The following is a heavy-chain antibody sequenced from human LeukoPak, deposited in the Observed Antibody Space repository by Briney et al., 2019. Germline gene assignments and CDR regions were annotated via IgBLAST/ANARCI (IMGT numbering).Heavy chain of an antibody. J-gene: IGHJ4*02. Sequence: SETLSLTCTVSGGSISGYYWSWIRQPPGKGLEWIGYIYYSGGTNYNPSLKSRVTISVDTSKNQFSLKLSSVTAADTAVYYCARRTSTGLDYWGQGTLVTVSS. CDR3: ARRTSTGLDY. V-gene: IGHV4-59*08. CDR1: GGSISGYY. CDR2: IYYSGGT.